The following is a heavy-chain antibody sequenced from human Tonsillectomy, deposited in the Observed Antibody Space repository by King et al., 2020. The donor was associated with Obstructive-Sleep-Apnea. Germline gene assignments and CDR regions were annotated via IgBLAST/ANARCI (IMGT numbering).Heavy chain of an antibody. V-gene: IGHV3-30*02. D-gene: IGHD6-6*01. Sequence: VQLVESGGGVVQPGRSLRLSCAASGFTFRNYGMPWVRQTPGKGLEWVAFIRDDGNNKYYSASVKGRFTIPRDNSRNTLFLQMNSLRAEDTAVFYCAKEGQDGISARPRGYFDYWGQGTLVTVSS. J-gene: IGHJ4*02. CDR3: AKEGQDGISARPRGYFDY. CDR1: GFTFRNYG. CDR2: IRDDGNNK.